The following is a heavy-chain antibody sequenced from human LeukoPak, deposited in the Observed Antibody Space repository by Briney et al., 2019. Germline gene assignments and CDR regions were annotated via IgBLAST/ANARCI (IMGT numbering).Heavy chain of an antibody. Sequence: ASVKVSCKASGYTFTGYYMHWVRQAPGQGLEWMGWINPNSGGTNYAQKFQGRVTMTRDTSISTAYMELSRLRSDDTAVYYCARDLAEEDYDFLTGSKTTWFAPWGQETLVPVSS. D-gene: IGHD3-9*01. CDR2: INPNSGGT. J-gene: IGHJ5*02. CDR1: GYTFTGYY. CDR3: ARDLAEEDYDFLTGSKTTWFAP. V-gene: IGHV1-2*02.